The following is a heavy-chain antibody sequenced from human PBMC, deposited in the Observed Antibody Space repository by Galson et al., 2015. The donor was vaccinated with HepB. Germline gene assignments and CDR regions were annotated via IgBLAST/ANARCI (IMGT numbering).Heavy chain of an antibody. CDR1: GFTFSSYA. CDR3: VKFGSGAVTALDY. D-gene: IGHD6-19*01. CDR2: ISSNGGST. J-gene: IGHJ4*02. V-gene: IGHV3-64D*06. Sequence: SLRLSCAASGFTFSSYAMHWVRQAPGKGLEYVSAISSNGGSTYYADSVKGRFTISRDNSKNTLYLQMTSVSAEDTAVYYCVKFGSGAVTALDYWGQGTLVTVSS.